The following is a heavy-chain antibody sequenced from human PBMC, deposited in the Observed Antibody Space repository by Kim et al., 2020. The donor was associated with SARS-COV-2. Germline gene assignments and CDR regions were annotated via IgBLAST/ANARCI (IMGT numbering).Heavy chain of an antibody. D-gene: IGHD4-17*01. V-gene: IGHV3-23*01. J-gene: IGHJ6*02. CDR3: AKDAGSYGDYDPNYYYGMDV. CDR2: ISGSGGST. Sequence: GGSLRLSCAASGFTFSSYAMSWVRQAPGKGLEWVSAISGSGGSTYYADSVKGRFTISRDNSKNTLYLQMNSLRAEDTAVYYCAKDAGSYGDYDPNYYYGMDVWGQGTTVTVSS. CDR1: GFTFSSYA.